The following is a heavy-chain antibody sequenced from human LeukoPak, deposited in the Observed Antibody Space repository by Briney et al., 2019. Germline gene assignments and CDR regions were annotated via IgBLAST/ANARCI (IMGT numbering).Heavy chain of an antibody. CDR3: ARRAGEYSHPYDY. CDR2: IYSGGNT. D-gene: IGHD2-15*01. V-gene: IGHV3-53*01. J-gene: IGHJ4*02. CDR1: GFTVSSNS. Sequence: GGSLRLSCTVSGFTVSSNSWRWVRQAPGKGLEWVSFIYSGGNTHYSDSVTGRFTISRDNYKNTLYLQMNSLRAEDTAIYYCARRAGEYSHPYDYWGQGTLVTVSS.